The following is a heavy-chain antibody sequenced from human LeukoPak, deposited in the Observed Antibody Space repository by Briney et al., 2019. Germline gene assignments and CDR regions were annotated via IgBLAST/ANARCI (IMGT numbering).Heavy chain of an antibody. J-gene: IGHJ3*02. D-gene: IGHD2-2*02. CDR1: GYTFTSYA. Sequence: GASVKVSCKASGYTFTSYAMNWVRQAPGQGLEWMGWINTNTGNPTYAQGFTGRFVFSLDTSVSTAYLQISSLKAEDTALYYCAVEVVVPAAIKGAFDIWGQGTMVTVSS. V-gene: IGHV7-4-1*02. CDR2: INTNTGNP. CDR3: AVEVVVPAAIKGAFDI.